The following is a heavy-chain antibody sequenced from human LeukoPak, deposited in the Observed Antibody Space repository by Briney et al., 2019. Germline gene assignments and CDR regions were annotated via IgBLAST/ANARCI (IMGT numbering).Heavy chain of an antibody. CDR3: ARDGYSYGLRSDY. D-gene: IGHD5-18*01. V-gene: IGHV3-53*01. Sequence: GGSLRLSCAASGFTVSSNYMSWVRQAPGKGLEWVSVIYSGGSTYYADSVKGRFTISRDNSKNTLYPQMNSLRAEDTAVYYCARDGYSYGLRSDYWGQGTLVTVSS. CDR2: IYSGGST. CDR1: GFTVSSNY. J-gene: IGHJ4*02.